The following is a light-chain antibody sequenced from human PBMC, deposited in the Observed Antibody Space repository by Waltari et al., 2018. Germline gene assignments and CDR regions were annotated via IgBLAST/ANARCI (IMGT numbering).Light chain of an antibody. CDR1: QSASRA. J-gene: IGKJ1*01. CDR3: QHYLKLPVT. Sequence: EIVLTQSPGTLSLSLGERATVSCRASQSASRALAWYQQKPGQAPRLLIYGASTRATGIPDRFSGSGSGTDFSLTISRLEPDDFAVYYCQHYLKLPVTFGQGTTVEI. V-gene: IGKV3-20*01. CDR2: GAS.